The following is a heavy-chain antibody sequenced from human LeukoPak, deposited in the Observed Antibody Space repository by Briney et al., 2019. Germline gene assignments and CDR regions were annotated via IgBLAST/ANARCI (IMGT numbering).Heavy chain of an antibody. CDR3: ARDLGYYDSSGYFDY. CDR2: LSSSGTYI. D-gene: IGHD3-22*01. V-gene: IGHV3-21*01. Sequence: KPGGSLRLSCAASGFTFSRYIMNWVRQAPVQVLDWVSPLSSSGTYIYYADSVKGRFTISRDNAKNSLYLQMNSLRAEDTAVYYCARDLGYYDSSGYFDYWGQGTLVTVSS. CDR1: GFTFSRYI. J-gene: IGHJ4*02.